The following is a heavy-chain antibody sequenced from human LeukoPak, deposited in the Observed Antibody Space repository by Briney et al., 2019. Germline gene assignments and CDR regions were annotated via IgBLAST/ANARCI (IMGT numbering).Heavy chain of an antibody. J-gene: IGHJ4*02. CDR2: ISGSGGST. V-gene: IGHV3-23*01. Sequence: GGSLRLSCAASGFTFRSYAMGWVRQAPGKGLEWVSAISGSGGSTDYADSVKGRFTISRDNSKNTLYLQMNSLRAEDTAVYYCAKTRGYSRDFFDYWGQGTLVTVSS. CDR3: AKTRGYSRDFFDY. D-gene: IGHD6-13*01. CDR1: GFTFRSYA.